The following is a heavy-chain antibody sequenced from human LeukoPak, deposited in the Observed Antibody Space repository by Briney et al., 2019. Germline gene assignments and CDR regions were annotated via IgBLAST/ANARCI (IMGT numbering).Heavy chain of an antibody. CDR1: GFTFSSYW. CDR3: ARASSPLGRSSWYYHDAFDI. V-gene: IGHV3-74*01. CDR2: INSDGSST. D-gene: IGHD6-13*01. Sequence: GGSLRLSCAASGFTFSSYWMHWVRQAPGKGLVWVSRINSDGSSTSYADSVKGRFTISRDNAKNTLYLQMNSLRAEDTAVYYCARASSPLGRSSWYYHDAFDIWGQGTMVTVSS. J-gene: IGHJ3*02.